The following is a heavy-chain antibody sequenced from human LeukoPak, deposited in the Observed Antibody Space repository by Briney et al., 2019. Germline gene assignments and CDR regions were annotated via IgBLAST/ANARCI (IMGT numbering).Heavy chain of an antibody. CDR1: GFTFDDYA. CDR2: ISWNSGSI. CDR3: ARQKWGFSDWFDP. J-gene: IGHJ5*02. V-gene: IGHV3-9*01. Sequence: PGRSLRLSCAASGFTFDDYAMHWVRQAPGKGLEWVSGISWNSGSIGYADSVKGRFTISRDNAKNSLYLQMNSLRAEDTALYYCARQKWGFSDWFDPWGQGTLVTVPS. D-gene: IGHD1-26*01.